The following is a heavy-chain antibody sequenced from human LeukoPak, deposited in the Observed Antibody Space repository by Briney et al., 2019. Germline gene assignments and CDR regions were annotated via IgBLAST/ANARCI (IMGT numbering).Heavy chain of an antibody. D-gene: IGHD2-15*01. Sequence: GGSLRLSCAASGFTFSGSAMHWVRQASGKGLEWVGRIRSKANSYATAYAASVKGRFTISRDDSKNTAYLQMNSLKTEDTAVYYCTSLSVGYCSGGSCRLFDYWGQGTLVTVSS. CDR2: IRSKANSYAT. CDR3: TSLSVGYCSGGSCRLFDY. CDR1: GFTFSGSA. V-gene: IGHV3-73*01. J-gene: IGHJ4*02.